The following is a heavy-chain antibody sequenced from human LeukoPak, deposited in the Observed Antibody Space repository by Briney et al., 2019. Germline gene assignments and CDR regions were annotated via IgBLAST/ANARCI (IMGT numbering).Heavy chain of an antibody. J-gene: IGHJ4*02. CDR2: ISYDGSNE. Sequence: GGSLRLSCAAPGFTFSSYVMHWVRQAPGKGLEWVAIISYDGSNEYYADSVKGRFTISRDNSKNTLYLQMNSLKTEDTAVYYCTTDLYYDILTEGYWGQGTLVTVSS. D-gene: IGHD3-9*01. CDR3: TTDLYYDILTEGY. CDR1: GFTFSSYV. V-gene: IGHV3-30*04.